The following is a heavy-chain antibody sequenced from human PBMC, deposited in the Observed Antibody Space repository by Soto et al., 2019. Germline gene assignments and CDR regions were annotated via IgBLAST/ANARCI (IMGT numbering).Heavy chain of an antibody. V-gene: IGHV4-39*01. J-gene: IGHJ5*02. Sequence: SETLSLTCTVSGGSISSTTYFWAWIRQSPGKGPEWIGSIYYSGSTYFNPSLRSRVTMSVDTSENQFSLRLNSVTAADTAMYYCARQGSSGDYFRNFLWFDPWGQGTLVTGSS. CDR3: ARQGSSGDYFRNFLWFDP. CDR2: IYYSGST. CDR1: GGSISSTTYF. D-gene: IGHD3-10*01.